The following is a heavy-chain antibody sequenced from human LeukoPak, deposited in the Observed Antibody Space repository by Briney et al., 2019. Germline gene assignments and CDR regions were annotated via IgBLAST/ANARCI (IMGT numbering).Heavy chain of an antibody. V-gene: IGHV3-23*01. CDR2: ISGSGDST. Sequence: GGSLRLSCAASGFTFSSYAMSWVRQAPGMGLQWVSSISGSGDSTYYADSVKGRFTISRDNSKNTLYLQMNSLRAENTAVYYCANSAGYCSSTSCFDYYFDYWGQGTLVTVSS. CDR1: GFTFSSYA. J-gene: IGHJ4*02. D-gene: IGHD2-2*01. CDR3: ANSAGYCSSTSCFDYYFDY.